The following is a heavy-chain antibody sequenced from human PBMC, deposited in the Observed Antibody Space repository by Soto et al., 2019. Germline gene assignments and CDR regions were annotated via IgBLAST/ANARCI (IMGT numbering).Heavy chain of an antibody. J-gene: IGHJ4*02. D-gene: IGHD3-22*01. CDR3: ARGVYYDSRGYYFFF. V-gene: IGHV1-69*13. Sequence: SVKVSCEASGGTFSRYALRWVRQAPGQGPEWMGGIVPLFGTPNYAQKFQGRVTITADESTSTAYMELSSLTSEDTAVYYCARGVYYDSRGYYFFFWGQGTLVTVSS. CDR1: GGTFSRYA. CDR2: IVPLFGTP.